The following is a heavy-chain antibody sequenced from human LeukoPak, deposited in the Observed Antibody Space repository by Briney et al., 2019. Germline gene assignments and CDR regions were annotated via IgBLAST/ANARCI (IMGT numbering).Heavy chain of an antibody. V-gene: IGHV3-21*01. CDR2: ISSSSSYI. CDR3: ARDLRGYSYGSGGY. J-gene: IGHJ4*02. CDR1: GFTFSSYS. D-gene: IGHD5-18*01. Sequence: GGALRLSSAASGFTFSSYSMNWVRHGPRKGLEWVSSISSSSSYIYYADSVKGRITISRDNAKNSLYLQMNSLRAEDTAVYYCARDLRGYSYGSGGYWGQGTLVTVSS.